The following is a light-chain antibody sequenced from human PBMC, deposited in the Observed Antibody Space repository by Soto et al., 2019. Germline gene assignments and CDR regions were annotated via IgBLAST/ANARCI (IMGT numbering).Light chain of an antibody. Sequence: EIVMTQSPATLSVAPGERATLSCRASQSVSSKLAWYQQKPGQAPRLLIYGASTRATGIPARFSGSGSGTEFTLTISSLQSEDCAVYYCQQYNNWPPLTFGGGTKVDI. CDR1: QSVSSK. CDR3: QQYNNWPPLT. J-gene: IGKJ4*01. CDR2: GAS. V-gene: IGKV3-15*01.